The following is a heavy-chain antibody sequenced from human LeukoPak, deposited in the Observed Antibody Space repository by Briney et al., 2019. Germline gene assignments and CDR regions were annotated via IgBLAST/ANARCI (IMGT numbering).Heavy chain of an antibody. Sequence: GASVKVSCKASGYTFTSYYMHWVRQAPGQGLEWMGIINPSGGSTSYAQKFQGRVTMTRDTSTSTVYMELSSLRSEDTAVYYCASQMSGSDYGGTNAFDIWGQGTMVTVSS. V-gene: IGHV1-46*01. J-gene: IGHJ3*02. CDR1: GYTFTSYY. D-gene: IGHD4-23*01. CDR3: ASQMSGSDYGGTNAFDI. CDR2: INPSGGST.